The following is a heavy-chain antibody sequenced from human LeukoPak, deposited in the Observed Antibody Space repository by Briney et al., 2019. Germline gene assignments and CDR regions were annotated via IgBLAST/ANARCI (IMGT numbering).Heavy chain of an antibody. CDR1: GGSISSGGYY. CDR2: IYYSGST. D-gene: IGHD2-8*01. V-gene: IGHV4-31*03. CDR3: ARAMVYATYFDY. J-gene: IGHJ4*02. Sequence: KPSQTLSLTCTVSGGSISSGGYYWRWIRQHPEKGLEWIGYIYYSGSTYYNPSLKSRVTISVDTSKNQFSLKLSSVTAADTAVYYCARAMVYATYFDYWGQGTLVTVSS.